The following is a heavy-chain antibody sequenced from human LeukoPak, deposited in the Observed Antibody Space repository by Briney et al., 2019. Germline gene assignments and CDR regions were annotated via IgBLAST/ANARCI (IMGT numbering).Heavy chain of an antibody. CDR2: IYYSGST. CDR3: ARSSGYLFDP. V-gene: IGHV4-39*01. CDR1: GGSISSSSYY. J-gene: IGHJ5*02. D-gene: IGHD3-22*01. Sequence: SETLSLTCTVSGGSISSSSYYWGWIRQPPGKGLEWIGSIYYSGSTYYNPSLKSRVTISVDTSKNQFSLKVSSVTAADTAVYYCARSSGYLFDPWSQGTLVSVSS.